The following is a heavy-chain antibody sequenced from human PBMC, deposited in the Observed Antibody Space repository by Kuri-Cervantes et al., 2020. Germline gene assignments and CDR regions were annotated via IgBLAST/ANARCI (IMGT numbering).Heavy chain of an antibody. CDR3: ARDYGSGSYGAHYMDV. Sequence: SETLSLTCAVYGGSFSGYYWSWIRQPPGKGLEWIGEINHSGSTNYNPSLKSRVTISVDKSKNQFSLKLSSVTAADTAVYYCARDYGSGSYGAHYMDVWGKGTTVTSP. V-gene: IGHV4-34*01. CDR2: INHSGST. J-gene: IGHJ6*03. D-gene: IGHD3-10*01. CDR1: GGSFSGYY.